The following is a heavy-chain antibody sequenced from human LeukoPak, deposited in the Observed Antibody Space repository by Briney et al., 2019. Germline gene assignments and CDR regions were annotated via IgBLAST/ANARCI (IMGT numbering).Heavy chain of an antibody. J-gene: IGHJ4*02. Sequence: PGGSLRLSCAASGFTVSSNYMNWVRQAPGQGLEWVSIIYSGGTTYYADSVKGRFTISRDNSKSTLYLQMNSLRAEDTAVYYCARVLWNGDYPRFDYWGQGTLVTVSS. D-gene: IGHD4-17*01. CDR2: IYSGGTT. CDR1: GFTVSSNY. V-gene: IGHV3-53*01. CDR3: ARVLWNGDYPRFDY.